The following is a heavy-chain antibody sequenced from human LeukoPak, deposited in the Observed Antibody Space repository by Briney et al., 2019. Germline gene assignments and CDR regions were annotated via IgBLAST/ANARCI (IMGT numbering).Heavy chain of an antibody. D-gene: IGHD6-19*01. J-gene: IGHJ4*02. Sequence: GSLRLSCAASGFTFSSYGMHWVRQAPGKGLEWVAVISYDGSNKYYADSVKGRITISRDNSKNTLYLQMNSLRAEDTAVYYCAKDRSSGWYLDYWGQGTLVTASS. V-gene: IGHV3-30*18. CDR3: AKDRSSGWYLDY. CDR1: GFTFSSYG. CDR2: ISYDGSNK.